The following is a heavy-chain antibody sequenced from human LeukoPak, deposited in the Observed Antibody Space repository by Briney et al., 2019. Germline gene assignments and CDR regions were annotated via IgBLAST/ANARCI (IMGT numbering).Heavy chain of an antibody. V-gene: IGHV1-46*01. Sequence: GASVKVSCKASGYTFASYYIHWVRQAPGQGLEWLGIINPSGGATTYARKFQGRASMTRDTSTSTVYMELSSLRSEDTAVYSCAREINYSTSGFRQYYFDYWGQGTLVTVSS. D-gene: IGHD3-10*01. J-gene: IGHJ4*02. CDR3: AREINYSTSGFRQYYFDY. CDR1: GYTFASYY. CDR2: INPSGGAT.